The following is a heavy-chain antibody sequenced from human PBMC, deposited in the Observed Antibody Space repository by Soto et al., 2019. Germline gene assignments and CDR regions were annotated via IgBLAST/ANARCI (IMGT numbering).Heavy chain of an antibody. CDR2: ISSSSSYI. D-gene: IGHD3-3*01. V-gene: IGHV3-21*01. Sequence: PCGSLSLSWSAAGVTISSYSGNWIRPNPGKGLQWVSSISSSSSYIYYADSVKGRFTISRDNAKNPLYLQMNSLRAEDTAVYYCARGGRPKRDFWSGYYPNYYSYGMDVWGQGITVTVSS. CDR3: ARGGRPKRDFWSGYYPNYYSYGMDV. J-gene: IGHJ6*01. CDR1: GVTISSYS.